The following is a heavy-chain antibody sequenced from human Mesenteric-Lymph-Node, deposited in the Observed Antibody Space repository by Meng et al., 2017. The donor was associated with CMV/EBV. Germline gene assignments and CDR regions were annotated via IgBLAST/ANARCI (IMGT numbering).Heavy chain of an antibody. Sequence: GESLKISCAASGFTFSTYEMNWVRQAPGKGLEWVSYISSSGHSVYYADSVKGRFTISRDNAKNSLYLQMNSLRGEDTAVYYCARGATVAFDYWGQGTLVTVSS. D-gene: IGHD4-23*01. J-gene: IGHJ4*02. CDR2: ISSSGHSV. V-gene: IGHV3-48*03. CDR3: ARGATVAFDY. CDR1: GFTFSTYE.